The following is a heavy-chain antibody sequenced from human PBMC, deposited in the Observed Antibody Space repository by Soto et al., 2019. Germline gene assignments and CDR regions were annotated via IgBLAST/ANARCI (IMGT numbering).Heavy chain of an antibody. D-gene: IGHD3-10*01. CDR2: ISGSGDST. V-gene: IGHV3-23*01. Sequence: EVRLLESGGGLVQPGESLRLSCAASGFTFSVYAMSWVRQAPGKGLEWVSGISGSGDSTHYADSVKGRFTVSRDNSKSMLYLQTNSLRAEDTALYYWAKALYGGFTYWGQGPLVTVSS. J-gene: IGHJ4*02. CDR1: GFTFSVYA. CDR3: AKALYGGFTY.